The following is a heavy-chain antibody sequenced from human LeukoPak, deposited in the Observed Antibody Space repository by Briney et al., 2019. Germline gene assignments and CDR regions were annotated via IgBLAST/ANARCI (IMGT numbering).Heavy chain of an antibody. J-gene: IGHJ5*02. CDR1: GYTFTNYA. CDR2: INAGNGNT. Sequence: GASVKVSCKASGYTFTNYAMHWVRQAPGQRLEWMGWINAGNGNTQYSQEFQGRVTITRDTSASTVYMEVRSLRSEDMAVYYCTRGETPGSYYRSWGQGTLVTVSS. D-gene: IGHD3-10*01. V-gene: IGHV1-3*03. CDR3: TRGETPGSYYRS.